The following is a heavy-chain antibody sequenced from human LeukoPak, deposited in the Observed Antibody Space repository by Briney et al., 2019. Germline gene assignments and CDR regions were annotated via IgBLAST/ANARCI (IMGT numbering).Heavy chain of an antibody. CDR1: GGSFSGYY. D-gene: IGHD3-10*01. J-gene: IGHJ5*02. CDR2: INHSGST. V-gene: IGHV4-34*01. Sequence: SETLSLTCAVYGGSFSGYYWSWIRQPPGKGLEWFGEINHSGSTNYNPSLKSRVTISVDTSKNQFSLKLSSVTAADTAVYYCARGLGYYYGSGRTRWFDPWGQGTLVTVSS. CDR3: ARGLGYYYGSGRTRWFDP.